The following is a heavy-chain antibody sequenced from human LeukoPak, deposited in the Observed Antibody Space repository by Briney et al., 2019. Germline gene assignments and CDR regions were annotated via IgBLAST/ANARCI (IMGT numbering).Heavy chain of an antibody. CDR2: INPNSGGT. CDR1: GYTFTGYY. CDR3: ARQAAARPGPIDY. D-gene: IGHD2-2*01. Sequence: ASVKVSCKASGYTFTGYYMHWERQAPGQGLEWMGWINPNSGGTNYAQKFQGRVTMTRDTSISTAYMELSRLRSDDTAVYYCARQAAARPGPIDYWGQGTLVTVSS. V-gene: IGHV1-2*02. J-gene: IGHJ4*02.